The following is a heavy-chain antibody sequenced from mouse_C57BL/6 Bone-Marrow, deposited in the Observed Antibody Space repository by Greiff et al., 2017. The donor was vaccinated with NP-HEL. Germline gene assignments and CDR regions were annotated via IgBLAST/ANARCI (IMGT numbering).Heavy chain of an antibody. V-gene: IGHV5-12*01. CDR1: GFTFSDYY. Sequence: EVKLVESGGGLVQPGGSLKLSCEASGFTFSDYYMYWVRQTPEKRLEWVAYISNGGGSTYYPDNVKGRFTISRDNAKNTLYLQMSRLKSEDTAMYYCARPSYYYGSSGWYFDVWGTGTTVTVSS. D-gene: IGHD1-1*01. CDR3: ARPSYYYGSSGWYFDV. CDR2: ISNGGGST. J-gene: IGHJ1*03.